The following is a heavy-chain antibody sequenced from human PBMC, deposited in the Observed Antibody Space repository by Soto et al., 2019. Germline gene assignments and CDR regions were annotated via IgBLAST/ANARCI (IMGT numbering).Heavy chain of an antibody. J-gene: IGHJ4*02. D-gene: IGHD1-26*01. CDR3: AAVQGGGATFHF. Sequence: QMQLAQSGPEVKKPGTSVKVSCKASGFTFINSAIQWVRQARGQRLEWMGWIVVGSGHINYAQKFQERLSIPRDMSTSTAYMELSSLTLEDTAVYYCAAVQGGGATFHFWGPGTLVTVSS. V-gene: IGHV1-58*02. CDR1: GFTFINSA. CDR2: IVVGSGHI.